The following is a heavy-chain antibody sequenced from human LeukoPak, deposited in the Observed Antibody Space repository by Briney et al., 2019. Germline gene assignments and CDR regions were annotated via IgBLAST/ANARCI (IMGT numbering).Heavy chain of an antibody. V-gene: IGHV3-74*01. CDR3: ARDTSEVTPYYFDY. D-gene: IGHD4-23*01. Sequence: GGSLRLSCAASGFTFTNYWMHWVRQAPGMGLVWVSRLPPDELDIIYADSVKGRFTVSRDNAKNTVYLQMNNLRAEDTAVYYCARDTSEVTPYYFDYWGQGTLVTVSS. CDR1: GFTFTNYW. J-gene: IGHJ4*02. CDR2: LPPDELDI.